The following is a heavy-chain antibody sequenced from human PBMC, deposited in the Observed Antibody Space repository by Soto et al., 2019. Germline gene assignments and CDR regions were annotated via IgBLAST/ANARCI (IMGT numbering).Heavy chain of an antibody. J-gene: IGHJ6*02. D-gene: IGHD3-3*02. CDR1: GFTFSNYW. CDR3: AAILGMDV. CDR2: IKKDGSEK. Sequence: EVQLVESGGGLVQPGGSLRLSCAVPGFTFSNYWMSWVRQAPGKGLEWVANIKKDGSEKYYVESVKGRFIISRDNGKKSLYLQMNDLIAEDTAVYYCAAILGMDVWGQGTTVTVSS. V-gene: IGHV3-7*05.